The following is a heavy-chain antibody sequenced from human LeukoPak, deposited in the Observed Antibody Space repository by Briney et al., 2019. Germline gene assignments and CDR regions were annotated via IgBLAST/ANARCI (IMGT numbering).Heavy chain of an antibody. D-gene: IGHD1-1*01. CDR3: RRGGTIDY. J-gene: IGHJ4*02. CDR1: GFTFSDYY. CDR2: IKSKSDGGTT. Sequence: GGSLRLSCAASGFTFSDYYMSWIRQAPGKGLEWVARIKSKSDGGTTDYAAPVKGRFTISRDDSKNTLYLQMNSLKTDDTAVYFCRRGGTIDYWGQGTLVTVSS. V-gene: IGHV3-15*01.